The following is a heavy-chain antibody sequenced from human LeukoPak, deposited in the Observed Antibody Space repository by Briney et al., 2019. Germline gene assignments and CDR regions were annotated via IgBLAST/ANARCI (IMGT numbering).Heavy chain of an antibody. D-gene: IGHD6-13*01. V-gene: IGHV4-30-4*01. CDR1: GDSVSSGDHH. CDR2: IRYGGST. Sequence: SETLSLTCTVSGDSVSSGDHHWSWIRQPPGKGLEWIGDIRYGGSTYYNPSLKSRIIISVDMSKNQFSLSLNSLSAADSAVYFCARAAAVTNSWYYFDYWGQGTLVTVSS. J-gene: IGHJ4*02. CDR3: ARAAAVTNSWYYFDY.